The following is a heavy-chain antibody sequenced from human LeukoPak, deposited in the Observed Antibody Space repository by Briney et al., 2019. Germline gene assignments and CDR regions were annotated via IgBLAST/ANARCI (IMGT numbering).Heavy chain of an antibody. CDR2: IYYGGST. D-gene: IGHD6-13*01. J-gene: IGHJ3*01. V-gene: IGHV4-39*01. CDR1: GFTFRSYSMN. Sequence: GSLRLSCAASGFTFRSYSMNWVRQAPGRGLEWIGSIYYGGSTYYNPSLKGRVSISVDTSKSQFSLKLTSVSAADTAVYYCARLEQQQTGDVFDLWGQGTMVTVSS. CDR3: ARLEQQQTGDVFDL.